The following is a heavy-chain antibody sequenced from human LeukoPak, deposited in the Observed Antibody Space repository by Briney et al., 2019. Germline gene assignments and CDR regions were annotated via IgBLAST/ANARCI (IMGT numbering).Heavy chain of an antibody. V-gene: IGHV1-2*02. CDR3: ARDARHYYDSSGYPNWFDP. J-gene: IGHJ5*02. D-gene: IGHD3-22*01. CDR1: GYTFTGYY. CDR2: INPNSGGT. Sequence: GASVKVSCKASGYTFTGYYMHWVRQAPGQGLEWMGWINPNSGGTNYAQKFLGRVTMTRDTSISTAYMELSRLRSDDTAVYYCARDARHYYDSSGYPNWFDPWGQGTLVTVSS.